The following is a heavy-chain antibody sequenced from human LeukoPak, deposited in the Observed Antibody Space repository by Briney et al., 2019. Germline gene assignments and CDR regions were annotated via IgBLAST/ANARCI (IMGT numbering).Heavy chain of an antibody. Sequence: SETLPLTCTVSGGYISSYYWSWIRQPPGKGREWIWYIYYTGSTNYNPSLKSRVTISVDTSKNQFSLKLSSVTAADTAFYYCARYGRRDYYFDYWGQGTLVTVSS. CDR3: ARYGRRDYYFDY. D-gene: IGHD2-21*02. CDR2: IYYTGST. V-gene: IGHV4-59*01. J-gene: IGHJ4*02. CDR1: GGYISSYY.